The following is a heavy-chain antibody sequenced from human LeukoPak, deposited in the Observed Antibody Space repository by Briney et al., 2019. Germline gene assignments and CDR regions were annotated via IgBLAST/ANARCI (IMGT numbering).Heavy chain of an antibody. J-gene: IGHJ4*02. D-gene: IGHD1-26*01. V-gene: IGHV1-46*01. Sequence: GASVKVSCKTSRYIFTDYYIHWVRQAPGQGLEWMGILNSSGGSTTYAQKFQGRITMTRDASTSTVYMELRSLRSEDTAVYYCARDRWELPYYFDYWSQGTLVTVSS. CDR1: RYIFTDYY. CDR3: ARDRWELPYYFDY. CDR2: LNSSGGST.